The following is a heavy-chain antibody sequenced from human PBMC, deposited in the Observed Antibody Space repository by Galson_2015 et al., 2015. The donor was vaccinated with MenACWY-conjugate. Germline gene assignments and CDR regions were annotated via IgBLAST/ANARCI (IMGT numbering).Heavy chain of an antibody. CDR1: GFTFSTYW. V-gene: IGHV3-74*01. D-gene: IGHD1-26*01. CDR3: ATAGSYPFDY. J-gene: IGHJ4*02. CDR2: IDPDGSTT. Sequence: SLRLSCAPSGFTFSTYWMHWVRQAPGKGLEWVSRIDPDGSTTDYAESMKGRFTISRDNAKNTLFLQIHSLRVEDTAVYYCATAGSYPFDYWGQGALVTVSS.